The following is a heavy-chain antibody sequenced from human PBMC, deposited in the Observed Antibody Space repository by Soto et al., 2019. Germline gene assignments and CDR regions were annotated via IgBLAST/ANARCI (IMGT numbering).Heavy chain of an antibody. CDR2: IKSNIDGGTT. CDR1: GFIFSNAW. Sequence: PGGSLRLSCAASGFIFSNAWMNWVRQAPGKGLEWVGRIKSNIDGGTTDYAASVKGRFTISRDDSKNTLYVQMNSLRSEDTAVYYCTTGPYGSGSYDKAFGWGQGTLVTVSS. D-gene: IGHD3-10*01. CDR3: TTGPYGSGSYDKAFG. V-gene: IGHV3-15*07. J-gene: IGHJ4*02.